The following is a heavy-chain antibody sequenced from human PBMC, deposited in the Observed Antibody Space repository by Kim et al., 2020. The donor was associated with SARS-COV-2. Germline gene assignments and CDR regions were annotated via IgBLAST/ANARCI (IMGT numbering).Heavy chain of an antibody. CDR2: INHKKST. J-gene: IGHJ4*02. CDR1: GGSFSGYY. V-gene: IGHV4-34*01. CDR3: ARKPTGGSGSFDS. D-gene: IGHD3-10*01. Sequence: SETLSLTCAVYGGSFSGYYWNWIRQPPGKGLEWIGEINHKKSTHYNSSLLSRVTISADTSKNQFSLKLTSVTAADTAVYYCARKPTGGSGSFDSWGQGTLVTVSS.